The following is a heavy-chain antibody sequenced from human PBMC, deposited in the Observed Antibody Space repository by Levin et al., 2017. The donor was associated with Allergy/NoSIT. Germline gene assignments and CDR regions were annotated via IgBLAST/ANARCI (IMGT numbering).Heavy chain of an antibody. D-gene: IGHD6-13*01. Sequence: GESLKISCAASGFTFSNAWMSWVRQAPGKGLEWVGRIKSKTDGGTTDYAAPVKGRFTISRDDSKNTLYLQMNSLKTEDTAVYYCTTGSIAAAGTFDYWGQGTLVTVSS. CDR3: TTGSIAAAGTFDY. CDR2: IKSKTDGGTT. V-gene: IGHV3-15*01. J-gene: IGHJ4*02. CDR1: GFTFSNAW.